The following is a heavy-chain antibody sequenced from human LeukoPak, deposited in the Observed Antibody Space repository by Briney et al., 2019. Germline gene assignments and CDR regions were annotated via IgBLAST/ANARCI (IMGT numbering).Heavy chain of an antibody. J-gene: IGHJ4*02. CDR3: AGRYRSRLDF. CDR1: GVSISSYY. CDR2: SYDSGTT. Sequence: SETLSLTCTVSGVSISSYYWSWIRQTPGKGLEWMGYSYDSGTTNHNPSLKSRVTISVDTSKNQFSLKLSSATAADTAVYYCAGRYRSRLDFWGQGTLVTVSS. V-gene: IGHV4-59*01. D-gene: IGHD5-18*01.